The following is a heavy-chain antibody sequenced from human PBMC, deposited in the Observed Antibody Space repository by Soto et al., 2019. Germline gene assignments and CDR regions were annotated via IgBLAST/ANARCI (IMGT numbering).Heavy chain of an antibody. Sequence: QVQLVESGGGLVKPGGSLRLSCAASGFTFSDYYMSWIREAPGKGLEWLSYISSSANVTYYADSVKGRCIISRDNAKRSLVLQTNSLRADDTAVYYCARDVTPPGIAVVGRDLFDYWGQGILVTVSS. CDR3: ARDVTPPGIAVVGRDLFDY. J-gene: IGHJ4*02. CDR2: ISSSANVT. D-gene: IGHD6-13*01. CDR1: GFTFSDYY. V-gene: IGHV3-11*01.